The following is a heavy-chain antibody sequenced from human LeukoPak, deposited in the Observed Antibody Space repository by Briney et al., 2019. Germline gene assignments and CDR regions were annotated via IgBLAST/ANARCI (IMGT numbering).Heavy chain of an antibody. D-gene: IGHD5-18*01. CDR3: ARALGAMVQRFDY. CDR1: GGSISSGGYY. CDR2: IYYSGST. V-gene: IGHV4-31*03. Sequence: SQTLSLTCTVSGGSISSGGYYWRWIRQHPGKGLEWIGCIYYSGSTYYNPSLKSRVTISVDTSKNQFSLKLSSVTAADTAVYYCARALGAMVQRFDYWGQGTLVTVSS. J-gene: IGHJ4*02.